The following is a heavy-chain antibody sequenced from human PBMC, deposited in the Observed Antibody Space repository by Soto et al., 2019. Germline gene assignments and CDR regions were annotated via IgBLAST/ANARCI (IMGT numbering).Heavy chain of an antibody. V-gene: IGHV3-30-3*01. Sequence: QVQLVESGGGVVQPGRSLRLSCAASGFTFSSYAMHWVRQAPGKGLEWVAVISYDGSNKYYADSVKGRFTISGDNSKTTLYLQMNSLRAEDTAVYYCARVGRLHYFDYWGQGTLVTVSS. CDR2: ISYDGSNK. J-gene: IGHJ4*02. D-gene: IGHD4-17*01. CDR3: ARVGRLHYFDY. CDR1: GFTFSSYA.